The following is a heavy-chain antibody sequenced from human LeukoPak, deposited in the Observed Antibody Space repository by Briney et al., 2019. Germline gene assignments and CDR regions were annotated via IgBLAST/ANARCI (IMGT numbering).Heavy chain of an antibody. V-gene: IGHV1-24*01. CDR1: GYTLTELS. D-gene: IGHD6-6*01. CDR2: FDPEDGET. CDR3: AVSGLSSSLEGHRLDY. Sequence: EASVKVSCKVSGYTLTELSMHWLRQAPGKGLEWMGGFDPEDGETIYAQKFQGRVTMTEDTSTDTAYMELSSLRSEDTAVYYCAVSGLSSSLEGHRLDYWGQGTLVTVSS. J-gene: IGHJ4*02.